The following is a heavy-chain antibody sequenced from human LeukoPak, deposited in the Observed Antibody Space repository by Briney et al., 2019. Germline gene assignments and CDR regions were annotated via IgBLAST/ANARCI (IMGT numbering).Heavy chain of an antibody. Sequence: PSETLSLTCTVSGGSISSYYWSWIRQPPGKGLEWIGYIYYSGSTNYNPSLKSRVTISVDTSKNQFSLKLSSVTAADTAVYYCARAISSIAARRGYYYYYMDVWGKGTTVTVS. D-gene: IGHD6-6*01. CDR3: ARAISSIAARRGYYYYYMDV. V-gene: IGHV4-59*01. J-gene: IGHJ6*03. CDR2: IYYSGST. CDR1: GGSISSYY.